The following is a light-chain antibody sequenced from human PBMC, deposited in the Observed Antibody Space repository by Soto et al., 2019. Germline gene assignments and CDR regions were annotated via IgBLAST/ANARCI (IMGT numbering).Light chain of an antibody. Sequence: EIVMTQSPATLSVSPGERATLSCRASQSVSGNLAWYQQKPGQAPRLLIYGASTRATGIPARFSGSGSGTEFILTISSLQSEDSAVYYCQQTHNWPAWTFGQGTKVDIK. CDR3: QQTHNWPAWT. V-gene: IGKV3-15*01. J-gene: IGKJ1*01. CDR2: GAS. CDR1: QSVSGN.